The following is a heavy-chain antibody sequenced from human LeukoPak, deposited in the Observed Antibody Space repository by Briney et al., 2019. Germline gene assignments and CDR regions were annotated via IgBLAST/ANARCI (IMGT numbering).Heavy chain of an antibody. Sequence: SETLSLTCTVSGDSIRRDSHDWGGIRQSRGKGLEGIGSIHYSGSTYYTPSLKSLVTISVDTPKNQFSLKLSSVTAADTAVYYCATHVYSSGWYFDYWGQGTLVTVSS. CDR2: IHYSGST. CDR1: GDSIRRDSHD. J-gene: IGHJ4*02. D-gene: IGHD6-19*01. V-gene: IGHV4-39*01. CDR3: ATHVYSSGWYFDY.